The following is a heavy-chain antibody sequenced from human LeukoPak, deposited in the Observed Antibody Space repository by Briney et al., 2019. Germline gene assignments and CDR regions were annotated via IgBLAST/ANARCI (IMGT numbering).Heavy chain of an antibody. CDR3: ARQGYRGKHFDY. CDR2: IYTSGST. V-gene: IGHV4-4*09. D-gene: IGHD5-12*01. Sequence: SQSLSLTHAVSGGPLSSYYWSWIRQPRGKGLEWIGYIYTSGSTNYNPSLNSRVNISADTSKKQIFLKLSYVTAAAPGGELCARQGYRGKHFDYWGQVALVTVSS. CDR1: GGPLSSYY. J-gene: IGHJ4*02.